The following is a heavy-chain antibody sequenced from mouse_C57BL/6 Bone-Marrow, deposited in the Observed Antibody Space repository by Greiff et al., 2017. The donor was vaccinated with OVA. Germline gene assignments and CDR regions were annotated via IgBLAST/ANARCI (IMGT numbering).Heavy chain of an antibody. CDR2: ISDGGSYT. V-gene: IGHV5-4*03. J-gene: IGHJ4*01. Sequence: EVKLVESGGGLVKPGGSLKLSCAASGFTFSSYAMSWVRQTPEKRLEWVATISDGGSYTYYPDNVKGRFTISRDNAKNNLYLQMSHLKSEDTAMYYCARVFYYGISPFAMDYWGQGTSVTVSS. D-gene: IGHD1-1*01. CDR1: GFTFSSYA. CDR3: ARVFYYGISPFAMDY.